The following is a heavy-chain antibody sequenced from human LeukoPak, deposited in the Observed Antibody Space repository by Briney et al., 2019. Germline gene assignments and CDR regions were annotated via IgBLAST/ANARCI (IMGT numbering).Heavy chain of an antibody. J-gene: IGHJ4*02. CDR2: INPSSGST. CDR3: ARDTITVTTPYFDY. Sequence: ASVKVSCKASGYTFTYYYMHWVRQAPGQGLEWMGIINPSSGSTSYAQKFQGRVTMTRDTSTSSVYMDVSSLRSDDTAFYYCARDTITVTTPYFDYWGQGTLVTVPS. V-gene: IGHV1-46*01. CDR1: GYTFTYYY. D-gene: IGHD4-17*01.